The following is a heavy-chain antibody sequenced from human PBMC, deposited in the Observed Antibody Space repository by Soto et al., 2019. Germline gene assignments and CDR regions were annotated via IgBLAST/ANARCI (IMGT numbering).Heavy chain of an antibody. CDR1: GGTFSSYS. CDR3: ARPFQSWPGGWYFDL. J-gene: IGHJ2*01. D-gene: IGHD3-16*01. Sequence: HVPLVQSGAEVKKPGSSVKVSCKASGGTFSSYSINWVRQAPGQGLEWMGGIIPIFGTANYAQKFQGRVTLTADESTSTAHMELSSLRTEDTAVYYCARPFQSWPGGWYFDLWGRGTLVTGSS. V-gene: IGHV1-69*01. CDR2: IIPIFGTA.